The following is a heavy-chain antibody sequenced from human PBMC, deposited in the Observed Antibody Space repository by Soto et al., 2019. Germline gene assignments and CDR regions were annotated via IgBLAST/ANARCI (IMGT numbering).Heavy chain of an antibody. CDR3: ARGPGGWYYYYMDV. CDR1: GYTFTSYD. J-gene: IGHJ6*03. Sequence: ASVKVSCKASGYTFTSYDINWVRQATGQGLEWMGWMNPNSGNTGYAQKFQGGVTMTRNTSISTAYMELSSLRSEDTAVYYCARGPGGWYYYYMDVWGKGTTVTVSS. D-gene: IGHD6-19*01. CDR2: MNPNSGNT. V-gene: IGHV1-8*01.